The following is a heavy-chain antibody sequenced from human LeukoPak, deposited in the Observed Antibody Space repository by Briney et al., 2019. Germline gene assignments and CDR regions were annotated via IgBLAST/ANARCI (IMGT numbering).Heavy chain of an antibody. Sequence: GGSLRLSCAASRFTLSNYWMSWVRQAPGKGLEWVANIKQDGSETYYVDSVKGRFAISRDNAKNSLSLQMNSLRAEDTAAYYCARQRGSGCLDYWGQGTLVTVSS. CDR1: RFTLSNYW. V-gene: IGHV3-7*01. CDR3: ARQRGSGCLDY. J-gene: IGHJ4*02. CDR2: IKQDGSET. D-gene: IGHD6-19*01.